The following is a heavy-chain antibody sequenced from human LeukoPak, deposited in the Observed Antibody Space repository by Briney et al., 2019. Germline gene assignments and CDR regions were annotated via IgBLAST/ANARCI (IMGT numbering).Heavy chain of an antibody. J-gene: IGHJ5*02. V-gene: IGHV3-53*01. CDR1: GFTVNSNY. D-gene: IGHD1-1*01. CDR3: AKAQAPTGRNLFDP. CDR2: IYSGGST. Sequence: GGSLRLSCAASGFTVNSNYMNWVRQAPGKGLEWVSVIYSGGSTYYADSVKGRFTISRDNSKNTLYLQMNSLRTEDTAIYYCAKAQAPTGRNLFDPWGQGTLVTVSS.